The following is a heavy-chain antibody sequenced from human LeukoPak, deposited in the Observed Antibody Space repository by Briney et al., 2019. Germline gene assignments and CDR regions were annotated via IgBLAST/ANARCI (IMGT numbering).Heavy chain of an antibody. J-gene: IGHJ4*02. V-gene: IGHV3-30*18. D-gene: IGHD4-17*01. CDR2: ISYDGSNK. Sequence: GGSLRLSCAASGFTFSSYGMHWVRQAPGKGLEGVAVISYDGSNKYYADSVKGRFTISRDNSKNTLYLQMNSLRAEDTAVYYCANDYGDSSDYWGQGTLVTVSS. CDR3: ANDYGDSSDY. CDR1: GFTFSSYG.